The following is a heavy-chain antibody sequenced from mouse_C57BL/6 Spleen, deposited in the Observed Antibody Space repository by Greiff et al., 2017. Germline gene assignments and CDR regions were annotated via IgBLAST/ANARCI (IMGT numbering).Heavy chain of an antibody. CDR2: IYPGDGDT. D-gene: IGHD2-4*01. J-gene: IGHJ4*01. V-gene: IGHV1-80*01. CDR1: GYAFSSYW. Sequence: VQLQQSGAELVKPGASVKISCKASGYAFSSYWMNWVKQRPGKGLEWIGQIYPGDGDTNYNGKFKGKATLTADKSSSTAYMQLSSLTSEDAAVYFCARYYDYDDYAMDYWGQGTSVTVSS. CDR3: ARYYDYDDYAMDY.